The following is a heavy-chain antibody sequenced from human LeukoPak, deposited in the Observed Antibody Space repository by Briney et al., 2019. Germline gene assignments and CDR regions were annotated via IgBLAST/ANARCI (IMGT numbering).Heavy chain of an antibody. V-gene: IGHV3-15*01. J-gene: IGHJ4*02. D-gene: IGHD3-9*01. Sequence: GGSLRLSCAASGFTFSNAWMSWVRQAPGKGLEWVGRIKSKTVGGTTDYAAPVKGRFTISRDDSKNTLYLQMNSLKTEDTAVYYCTTRYFDWRDYFDYWGQGTLVTVSS. CDR3: TTRYFDWRDYFDY. CDR1: GFTFSNAW. CDR2: IKSKTVGGTT.